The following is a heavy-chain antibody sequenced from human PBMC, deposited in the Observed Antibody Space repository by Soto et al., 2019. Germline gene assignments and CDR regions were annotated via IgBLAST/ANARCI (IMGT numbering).Heavy chain of an antibody. CDR3: ARESYYDSSGYQYDY. CDR2: IIPIFGTA. D-gene: IGHD3-22*01. Sequence: SVKVSCKASGGTFSSYAISWVRQAPGQGLEWMGGIIPIFGTANYAQKFQGRVTITADKSTSTAFMELSSLRSEDTAVYYCARESYYDSSGYQYDYWGQGTLVTVSS. V-gene: IGHV1-69*06. CDR1: GGTFSSYA. J-gene: IGHJ4*02.